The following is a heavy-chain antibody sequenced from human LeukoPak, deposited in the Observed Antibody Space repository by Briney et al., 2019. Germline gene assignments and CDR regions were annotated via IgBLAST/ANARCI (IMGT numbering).Heavy chain of an antibody. CDR2: MNPNSGNT. Sequence: GASVKVSCKASGYTFTSYDINWVRQATGQGLEWMGWMNPNSGNTGYVQKFQGRVTITRNTSISTAYMELSSLRSEDTAVYYCARGTCSGGSCYPDYYYMDVWGKGTTVTVSS. V-gene: IGHV1-8*03. D-gene: IGHD2-15*01. J-gene: IGHJ6*03. CDR3: ARGTCSGGSCYPDYYYMDV. CDR1: GYTFTSYD.